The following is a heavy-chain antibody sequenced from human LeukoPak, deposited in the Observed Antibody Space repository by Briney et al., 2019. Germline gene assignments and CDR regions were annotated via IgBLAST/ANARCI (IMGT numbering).Heavy chain of an antibody. V-gene: IGHV4-39*01. CDR2: IYYSGST. CDR1: GGSISSSNYY. Sequence: SETLSLTCTVSGGSISSSNYYWGWIRQPPGRGLEWIGTIYYSGSTYYNPSLKSRVTISVDTSKNQFSLKLSSVTAADTAVYYCARRPYYGSCSYDYWGQGTLVTVSS. J-gene: IGHJ4*02. CDR3: ARRPYYGSCSYDY. D-gene: IGHD3-10*01.